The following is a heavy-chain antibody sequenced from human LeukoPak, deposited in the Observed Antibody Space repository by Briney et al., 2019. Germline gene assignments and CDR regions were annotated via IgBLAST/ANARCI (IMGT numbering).Heavy chain of an antibody. V-gene: IGHV4-39*01. CDR2: IYYSGST. CDR1: GGSMSSSSYY. Sequence: SETLSLTCTVSGGSMSSSSYYWGWIRQPPGKGLEWIVSIYYSGSTYYNPSLKSRVTISVDTSKNQFSLKLSSVTAADTAVYYCARVGLLPALYNWFDPCGEGTPVTASS. CDR3: ARVGLLPALYNWFDP. J-gene: IGHJ5*02. D-gene: IGHD2-21*01.